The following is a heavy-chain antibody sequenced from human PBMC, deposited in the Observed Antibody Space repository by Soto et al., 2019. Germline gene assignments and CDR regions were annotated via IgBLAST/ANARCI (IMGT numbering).Heavy chain of an antibody. J-gene: IGHJ4*02. CDR3: ARHLSESGYDLNY. CDR2: IYFSGST. V-gene: IGHV4-39*01. CDR1: GGFITSDSYY. D-gene: IGHD5-12*01. Sequence: SETLSLTCTVSGGFITSDSYYWAWIRQPPGKGLEWIGSIYFSGSTYYNSALKSRLDISIDMSKNQFSLNLSSVTAADTAVYYCARHLSESGYDLNYWGQGTPVTVSS.